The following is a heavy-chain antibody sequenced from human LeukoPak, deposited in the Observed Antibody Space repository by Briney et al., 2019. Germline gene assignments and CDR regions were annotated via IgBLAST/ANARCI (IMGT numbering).Heavy chain of an antibody. CDR3: ARDHWYNWNFGAYYGTDV. CDR2: TYYRSKWYN. V-gene: IGHV6-1*01. Sequence: SQTLSLTCAISGDSVSSNSAAWNWIRQPPSRGLEWLGRTYYRSKWYNDYAVSVKSRITINPDTSKIQFSLQLNSVTPEDTAVYYCARDHWYNWNFGAYYGTDVWGQGTTVTVSS. CDR1: GDSVSSNSAA. D-gene: IGHD1-7*01. J-gene: IGHJ6*02.